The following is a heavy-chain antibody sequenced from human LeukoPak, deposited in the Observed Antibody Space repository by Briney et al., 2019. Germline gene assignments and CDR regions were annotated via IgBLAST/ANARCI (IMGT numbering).Heavy chain of an antibody. J-gene: IGHJ5*02. CDR3: ARYRLGWFDP. CDR2: ISTSGTT. CDR1: GGSISTDSYF. Sequence: SETLSLTCTVSGGSISTDSYFWSWIRQPAGKGLEWIGRISTSGTTNYNPSLKSRVTMSVATSKNQFSLQLTSVTAADTAVYYCARYRLGWFDPWGQGTLVTVSS. D-gene: IGHD3-16*01. V-gene: IGHV4-61*02.